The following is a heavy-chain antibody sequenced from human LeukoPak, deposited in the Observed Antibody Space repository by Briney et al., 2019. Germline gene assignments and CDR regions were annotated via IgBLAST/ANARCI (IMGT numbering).Heavy chain of an antibody. V-gene: IGHV3-9*01. CDR2: ISWNSGSI. D-gene: IGHD5-18*01. J-gene: IGHJ4*02. CDR3: AKGIRGYSYAYDY. Sequence: GGSLRLSCAASGFTFDDYAMHWVRQAPGKGLEWVSGISWNSGSIGYADSVKGRFTISRDNAKNSLYLQMNSLRAEDTAFYYCAKGIRGYSYAYDYWGQGTLVTVSS. CDR1: GFTFDDYA.